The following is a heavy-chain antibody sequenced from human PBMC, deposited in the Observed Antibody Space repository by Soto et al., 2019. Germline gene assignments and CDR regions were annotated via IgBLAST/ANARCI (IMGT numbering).Heavy chain of an antibody. V-gene: IGHV4-31*03. J-gene: IGHJ4*02. CDR1: GGSISSEDYY. CDR3: ARDPGNPNYCAS. CDR2: IYYSGST. D-gene: IGHD6-13*01. Sequence: QVQLQESGPGLVKPSRTLSLTCNVSGGSISSEDYYWTWIRQHPGKGLEWIGYIYYSGSTYYNPSLKSRVTMSIDTSKNQFSLKLSSVTAADTAIYYCARDPGNPNYCASWGQGTLVSVSS.